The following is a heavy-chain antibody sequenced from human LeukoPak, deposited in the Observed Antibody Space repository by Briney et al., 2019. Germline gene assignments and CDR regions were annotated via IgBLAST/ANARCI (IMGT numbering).Heavy chain of an antibody. Sequence: ASVKVSCKASGYTFTGYYMHWVRQAPGQGLEWMGWINPNSGGTNYAQKFQGRVTMTRDTSISTAYMELSRLRSDDTAVYYCARDPNDYGDYVGYFDYWGQGTLVTVSS. CDR1: GYTFTGYY. CDR3: ARDPNDYGDYVGYFDY. D-gene: IGHD4-17*01. CDR2: INPNSGGT. J-gene: IGHJ4*02. V-gene: IGHV1-2*02.